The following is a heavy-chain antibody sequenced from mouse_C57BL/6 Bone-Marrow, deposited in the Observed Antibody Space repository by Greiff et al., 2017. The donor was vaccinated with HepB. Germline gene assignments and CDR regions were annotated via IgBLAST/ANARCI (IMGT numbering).Heavy chain of an antibody. Sequence: EVQLMESGAGLVKPGGSLKLSCAASGFTFSSYAMSWVRQTPEKRLEWVAYISSGGDYIYYADTVKGRFTISRDNARNTLCLQMSSLRSEETAMYDCTSGAYDYDAYYIDYWGQGTTLTVSS. CDR3: TSGAYDYDAYYIDY. CDR1: GFTFSSYA. J-gene: IGHJ2*01. D-gene: IGHD2-4*01. V-gene: IGHV5-9-1*02. CDR2: ISSGGDYI.